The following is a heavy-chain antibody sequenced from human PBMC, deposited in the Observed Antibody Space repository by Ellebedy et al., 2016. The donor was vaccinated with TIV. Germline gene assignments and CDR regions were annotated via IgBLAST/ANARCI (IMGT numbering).Heavy chain of an antibody. V-gene: IGHV1-18*01. CDR1: GYTFTSYG. CDR3: ARSAYYDFWSGYPYYFDY. J-gene: IGHJ4*02. D-gene: IGHD3-3*01. Sequence: AASVKVSCKASGYTFTSYGISWVRQAPGQGLEWMGWISAYNGNTNYAQKLQGRVTMTTDTSTSTAYMELRSLRSDDTAVYYCARSAYYDFWSGYPYYFDYWGQGTLVTVSS. CDR2: ISAYNGNT.